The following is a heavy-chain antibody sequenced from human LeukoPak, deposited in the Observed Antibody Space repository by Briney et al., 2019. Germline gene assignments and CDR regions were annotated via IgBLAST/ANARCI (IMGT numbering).Heavy chain of an antibody. CDR3: ARDRHHVAVAGINWFDH. CDR2: IYYSGST. Sequence: SETLSLTCTVSGGSISSSNYYWGWIRQPPGKGLEWIGSIYYSGSTYYNPSLKSRVTISVDTSKNQFSLKLSSVTAADTAVYYCARDRHHVAVAGINWFDHWGQGTLVTVSS. D-gene: IGHD6-19*01. J-gene: IGHJ5*02. CDR1: GGSISSSNYY. V-gene: IGHV4-39*07.